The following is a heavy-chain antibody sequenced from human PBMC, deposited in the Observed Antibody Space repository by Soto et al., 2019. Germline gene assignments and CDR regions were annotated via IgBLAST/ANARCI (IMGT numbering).Heavy chain of an antibody. D-gene: IGHD3-10*01. V-gene: IGHV3-30*18. CDR3: AKDLLLWFGESPGY. J-gene: IGHJ4*02. CDR1: GFTFSSYG. CDR2: ISYDGSNK. Sequence: PGGSLRLSCAASGFTFSSYGMHWVRQAPGKGLEWVAVISYDGSNKYYADSVKGRFTISRDNSKNTLYLQMNSLRAEDTAVYYCAKDLLLWFGESPGYWGQGTLVTVSS.